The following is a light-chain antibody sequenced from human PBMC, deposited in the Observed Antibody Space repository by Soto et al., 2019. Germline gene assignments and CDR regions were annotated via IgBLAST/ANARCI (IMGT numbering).Light chain of an antibody. CDR3: QSYDVSLSTWI. CDR1: SSNIGAGLD. J-gene: IGLJ2*01. Sequence: QSVLTQPPSVSGAPGQRVIISCTGSSSNIGAGLDVNWYQQLPGTAPKILIYGNYNRPSGVPDRFSGSKSGTSVSLAITGLQAEDEADYYCQSYDVSLSTWIFGGGTKLTVL. CDR2: GNY. V-gene: IGLV1-40*01.